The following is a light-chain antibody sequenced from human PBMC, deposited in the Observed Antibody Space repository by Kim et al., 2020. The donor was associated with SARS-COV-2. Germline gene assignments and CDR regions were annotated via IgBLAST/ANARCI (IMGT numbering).Light chain of an antibody. J-gene: IGKJ2*02. CDR3: HQYNTYPRT. CDR1: QTVSSW. Sequence: DIQMTQSPSTLSASVGDRVTITCRTSQTVSSWLAWYQQKPGKAPKLLIYKASSLESGVPSRFSGSRSGTEFTLTISSLQSDDFATYFCHQYNTYPRTFGQGTKLEI. V-gene: IGKV1-5*03. CDR2: KAS.